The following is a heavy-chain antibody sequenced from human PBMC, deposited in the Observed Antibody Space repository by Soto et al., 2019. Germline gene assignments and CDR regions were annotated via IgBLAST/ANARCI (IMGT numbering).Heavy chain of an antibody. V-gene: IGHV4-4*02. CDR1: GASISNTDW. CDR3: AIPGAGDFDY. D-gene: IGHD6-13*01. J-gene: IGHJ4*02. Sequence: QVQLQESGPGLVEPSGTLSLTCAVSGASISNTDWWSWVRQRPGKGLEWIGEIYHSGTTNCDPSLTSRVTIWLDKSKRQSSLKLTSVTAAATAVYYCAIPGAGDFDYWGQGTLVTVS. CDR2: IYHSGTT.